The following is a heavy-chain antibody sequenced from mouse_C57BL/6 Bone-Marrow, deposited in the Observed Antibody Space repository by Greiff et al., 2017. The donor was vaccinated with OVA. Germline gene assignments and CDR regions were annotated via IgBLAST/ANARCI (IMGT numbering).Heavy chain of an antibody. D-gene: IGHD4-1*01. J-gene: IGHJ2*01. CDR3: ARRGLGQGADY. V-gene: IGHV3-6*01. CDR2: ISYDGSN. CDR1: GYSITSGYY. Sequence: EVKVEESGPGLVKPSQSLSLTCSVTGYSITSGYYWNWIRQFPGNKLEWMGYISYDGSNNYNPSLKNRISITRDTSKNQFFLKLNSVTTEDTATYYCARRGLGQGADYWGQGTTLTVSS.